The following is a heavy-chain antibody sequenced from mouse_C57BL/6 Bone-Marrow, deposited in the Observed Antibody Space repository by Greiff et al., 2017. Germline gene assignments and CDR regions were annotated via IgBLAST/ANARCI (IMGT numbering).Heavy chain of an antibody. CDR2: INPSSGYT. J-gene: IGHJ2*01. D-gene: IGHD2-1*01. V-gene: IGHV1-4*01. Sequence: VQGVESGAELARPGASVKMSCKASGYTFTSYTMHWVKQRPGQGLEWIGYINPSSGYTKYNQKFKDKATLTADKSSSTAYMQLSSLTSEDSAVYYCARVLWYLLDYWGQGTTLTVSS. CDR3: ARVLWYLLDY. CDR1: GYTFTSYT.